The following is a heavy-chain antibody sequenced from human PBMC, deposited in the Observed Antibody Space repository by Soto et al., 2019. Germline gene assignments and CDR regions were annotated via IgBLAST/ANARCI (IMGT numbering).Heavy chain of an antibody. CDR2: IHYSGTT. Sequence: TLSLTCTVSGDSISNSFYYWSWIRQVPGKGPEWIGYIHYSGTTHYNPSLKSRVTISLDTSKNQFSLRLSSVTAADTAVYFCARDRSHYVWAISRTYGMDVWGQGTSVTVSS. CDR3: ARDRSHYVWAISRTYGMDV. CDR1: GDSISNSFYY. D-gene: IGHD3-16*02. V-gene: IGHV4-31*03. J-gene: IGHJ6*02.